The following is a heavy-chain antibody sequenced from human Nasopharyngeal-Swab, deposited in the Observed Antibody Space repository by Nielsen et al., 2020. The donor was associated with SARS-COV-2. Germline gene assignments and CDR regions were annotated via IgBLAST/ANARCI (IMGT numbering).Heavy chain of an antibody. J-gene: IGHJ4*02. V-gene: IGHV3-7*03. CDR1: GFTFSNFW. CDR2: IKEDGSQK. D-gene: IGHD1-26*01. Sequence: GGSLRLSCAASGFTFSNFWMTWVRQAPGKGLEWVANIKEDGSQKYYLDSVKGRFTISRDNAKNSLYLQMNSLRAEDTAIYFCARAVAGATDYWGQGTLVTVSS. CDR3: ARAVAGATDY.